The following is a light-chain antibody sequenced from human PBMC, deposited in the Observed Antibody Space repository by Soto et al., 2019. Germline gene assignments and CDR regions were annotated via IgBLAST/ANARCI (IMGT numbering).Light chain of an antibody. CDR1: SSDVGSYNL. Sequence: QSALTQPASVSGSPGQSITISCTGTSSDVGSYNLVSWYQQHPGKAPKLMIYEGSKRPSGVSNRFSGSKSGNTASLTISGLQAEDEADYYCCSYAGSSRFGGGTKLTV. CDR3: CSYAGSSR. CDR2: EGS. V-gene: IGLV2-23*01. J-gene: IGLJ3*02.